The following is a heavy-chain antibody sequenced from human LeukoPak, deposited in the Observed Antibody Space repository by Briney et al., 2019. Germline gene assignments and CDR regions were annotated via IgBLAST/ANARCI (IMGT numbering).Heavy chain of an antibody. Sequence: PSETLSLTCAVSGYSISSGYYWGWIRQPPGKGLECIGSIYHSGSTYYNPSLKSRVTTSVDTSKNQFSLKLSSVTAADTAVYYCARLGSTTLEVSDYWGQGTLVTVSS. J-gene: IGHJ4*02. V-gene: IGHV4-38-2*01. CDR1: GYSISSGYY. CDR2: IYHSGST. D-gene: IGHD2-15*01. CDR3: ARLGSTTLEVSDY.